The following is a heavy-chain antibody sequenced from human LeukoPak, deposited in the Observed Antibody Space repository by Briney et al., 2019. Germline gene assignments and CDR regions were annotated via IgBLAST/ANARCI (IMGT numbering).Heavy chain of an antibody. Sequence: GGSLRLSCAASGFTFSSYSMNWVRQAPGKGLEWVSYISSSSSTIYYADSVKGRFTISRDNAKNSLYLQMNSLRGEDTAVYYCARERGELSSSSPYYYMDVWGKGTTVTVSS. CDR2: ISSSSSTI. J-gene: IGHJ6*03. CDR3: ARERGELSSSSPYYYMDV. V-gene: IGHV3-48*01. D-gene: IGHD3-16*02. CDR1: GFTFSSYS.